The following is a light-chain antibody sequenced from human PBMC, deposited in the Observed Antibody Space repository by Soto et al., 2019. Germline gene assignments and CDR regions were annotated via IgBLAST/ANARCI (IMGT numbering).Light chain of an antibody. CDR2: DAS. V-gene: IGKV3D-15*01. Sequence: EIVMTQSPATLSVSPGDRATLSCRASQSVDNDLAWYQQKPGQPPRLLIYDASTRATGIPARFSGSQSGTEFTLTICSLLSEVFAVYFCQQYNNWYLTFCGGTKVETK. J-gene: IGKJ4*01. CDR3: QQYNNWYLT. CDR1: QSVDND.